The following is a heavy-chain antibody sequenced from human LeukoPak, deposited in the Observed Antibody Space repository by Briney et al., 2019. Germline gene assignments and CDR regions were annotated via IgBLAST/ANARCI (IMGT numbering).Heavy chain of an antibody. CDR2: ISSSSSYI. Sequence: PGGSLRLSCAASGFTFSSYSMNWVRQAPGKGLEWVSSISSSSSYIYYADSVKGRFTISRDNSKNTLYLQMNSLRAEDTAVYYCARDRSGSSRYYFDYWGQGTLVTVSS. CDR3: ARDRSGSSRYYFDY. CDR1: GFTFSSYS. D-gene: IGHD1-26*01. J-gene: IGHJ4*02. V-gene: IGHV3-21*01.